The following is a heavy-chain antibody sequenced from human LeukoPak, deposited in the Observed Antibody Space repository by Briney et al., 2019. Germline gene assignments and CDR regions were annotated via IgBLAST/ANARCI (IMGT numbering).Heavy chain of an antibody. CDR2: IYYSGST. CDR1: GGSISSYY. V-gene: IGHV4-59*01. CDR3: ARDLGGGSPFDY. J-gene: IGHJ4*02. D-gene: IGHD3-10*01. Sequence: SETLSLTCTVSGGSISSYYWSWIRQPPGKGLEWIGYIYYSGSTNYNPSLKSRVTISLDTSKNQFSLKLSSVTAADTAVYYCARDLGGGSPFDYWGQGTLVTVSS.